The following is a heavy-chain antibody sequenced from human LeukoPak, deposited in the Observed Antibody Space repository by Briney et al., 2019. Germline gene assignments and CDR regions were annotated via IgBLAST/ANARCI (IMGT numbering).Heavy chain of an antibody. CDR2: ISGTGGNT. Sequence: GGSLRLSCAASEFTFSRYAMSWVRQAPGKGLEWVSTISGTGGNTYYADSVKGRFTISRDNPKNLLFLQINSLRVEDTAVYYCARETPRRGETRDGYRWGQGTLVTVSS. D-gene: IGHD5-24*01. J-gene: IGHJ4*02. CDR1: EFTFSRYA. CDR3: ARETPRRGETRDGYR. V-gene: IGHV3-23*01.